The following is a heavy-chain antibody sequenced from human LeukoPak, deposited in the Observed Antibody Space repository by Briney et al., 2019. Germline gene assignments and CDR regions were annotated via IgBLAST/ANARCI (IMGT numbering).Heavy chain of an antibody. D-gene: IGHD3-22*01. V-gene: IGHV3-23*01. CDR2: ISGSGGST. J-gene: IGHJ6*02. Sequence: PGGSLRLSCAASGFTFSSYAMSWVRQAPGKGLEWVSAISGSGGSTYYAGSVKGRFTISRDNSKNKLYLQLNSLRAEDTAIYYCTRGGNYYDSSDYYYYYGMDVWGRGTTVSVSS. CDR3: TRGGNYYDSSDYYYYYGMDV. CDR1: GFTFSSYA.